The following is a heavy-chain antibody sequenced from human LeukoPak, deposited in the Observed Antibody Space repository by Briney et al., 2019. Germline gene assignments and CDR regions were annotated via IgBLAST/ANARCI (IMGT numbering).Heavy chain of an antibody. CDR1: GFTFSSYA. D-gene: IGHD3-10*01. CDR3: ARGRFGELYDAFDI. J-gene: IGHJ3*02. Sequence: GRSLRLSCAASGFTFSSYAMHWVRQAPGKGLEWVAVISYDGSNKYYADSVNGRFTISRDNSKNTLYLQMNSLRAEDTAVYYCARGRFGELYDAFDIWGQGTMVTVSS. V-gene: IGHV3-30-3*01. CDR2: ISYDGSNK.